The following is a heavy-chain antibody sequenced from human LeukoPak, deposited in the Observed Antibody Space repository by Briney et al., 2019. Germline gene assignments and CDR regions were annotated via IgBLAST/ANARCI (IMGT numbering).Heavy chain of an antibody. V-gene: IGHV4-38-2*02. CDR1: GYSISSGYY. CDR2: IYHSGST. Sequence: SETLSLTCTVSGYSISSGYYWGWIRQPPGKGLEWIGSIYHSGSTYYNPSLKSRVTISVDTSKNQFSLKLSSVTAADTAMYYCARRAAAHDAFDIWGQGTMLTVSS. J-gene: IGHJ3*02. D-gene: IGHD6-13*01. CDR3: ARRAAAHDAFDI.